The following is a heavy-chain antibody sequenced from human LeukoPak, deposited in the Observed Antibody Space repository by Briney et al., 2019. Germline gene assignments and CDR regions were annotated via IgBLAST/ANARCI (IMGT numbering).Heavy chain of an antibody. CDR1: GFTLSSYA. CDR2: IYSGGSS. Sequence: GGSLRLSCAASGFTLSSYAMSWVRQAPGKGLEWVSVIYSGGSSYYADSVKGRFTISRDNSKNTLYLQMNSLRAEDTAVYYCARVGYYDFWSGYYTYYYYMDVWGKGTTVTVSS. CDR3: ARVGYYDFWSGYYTYYYYMDV. J-gene: IGHJ6*03. D-gene: IGHD3-3*01. V-gene: IGHV3-66*02.